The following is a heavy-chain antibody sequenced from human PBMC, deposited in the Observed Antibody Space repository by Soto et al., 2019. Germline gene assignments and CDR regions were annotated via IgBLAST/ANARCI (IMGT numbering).Heavy chain of an antibody. CDR3: ARDDASTCNDGGWFAP. CDR1: GYTFTSYG. CDR2: ISAYNGNT. D-gene: IGHD1-1*01. V-gene: IGHV1-18*01. Sequence: QVQLVQSGAEVKKPGASVKVSCKASGYTFTSYGISWVRQASGQGLEWMGWISAYNGNTKYAQKLQGSVTMTTDTSTSTAYMELRSLRSDDTAVYYCARDDASTCNDGGWFAPWGQGTLVTVSS. J-gene: IGHJ5*02.